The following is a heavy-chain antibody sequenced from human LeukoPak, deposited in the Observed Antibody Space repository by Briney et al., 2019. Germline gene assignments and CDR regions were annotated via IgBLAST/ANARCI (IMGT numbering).Heavy chain of an antibody. J-gene: IGHJ4*02. CDR2: ISGSGGST. D-gene: IGHD4-11*01. Sequence: GGSLRLSCAASGFTFSSNAMSWVRQAPGRGLEWVSAISGSGGSTYYADSVKGRFTISRDNSKNTLYLQMNSLRAEDTAVYYCAKAPLLYSTYVLPYYFDYWGQGTLVTVSS. V-gene: IGHV3-23*01. CDR1: GFTFSSNA. CDR3: AKAPLLYSTYVLPYYFDY.